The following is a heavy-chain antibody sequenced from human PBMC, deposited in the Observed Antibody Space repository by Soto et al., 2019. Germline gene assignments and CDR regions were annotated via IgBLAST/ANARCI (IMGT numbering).Heavy chain of an antibody. CDR3: VRVGLGIGNHFDS. V-gene: IGHV4-59*12. CDR1: NGSISGFY. D-gene: IGHD6-19*01. J-gene: IGHJ4*02. CDR2: IHYSGRT. Sequence: SETLSLTCSVSNGSISGFYWTWIRQPPGKILEWIGYIHYSGRTDYNPSLTSRATMSVDTSKNQFSLNLKSITAADTAVYYCVRVGLGIGNHFDSWGRGTLVTVSS.